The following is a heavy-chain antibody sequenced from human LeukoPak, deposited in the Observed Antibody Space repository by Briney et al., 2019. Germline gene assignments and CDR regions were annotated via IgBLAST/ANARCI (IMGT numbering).Heavy chain of an antibody. D-gene: IGHD5-18*01. CDR3: ARDAARLRGYSYAYDLWFDP. CDR1: GGSISSYY. Sequence: SETLSLTCTVSGGSISSYYWSWIRQPPGKGLEWIGYIYYSGSTNYNPSLKSRVTISVDTSKNQFSLKLSSVTAADTAVYYCARDAARLRGYSYAYDLWFDPWGQGTLVTVPS. V-gene: IGHV4-59*01. J-gene: IGHJ5*02. CDR2: IYYSGST.